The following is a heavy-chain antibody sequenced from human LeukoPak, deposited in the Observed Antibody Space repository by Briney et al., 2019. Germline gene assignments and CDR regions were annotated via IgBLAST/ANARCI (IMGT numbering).Heavy chain of an antibody. J-gene: IGHJ4*02. CDR2: ISGSGGST. D-gene: IGHD3-22*01. CDR3: AKFYYDSSGYYPTAFDY. CDR1: GFTFSSYA. V-gene: IGHV3-23*01. Sequence: GGSLRLSCAASGFTFSSYAMSWVRQAPGKGLEWVSAISGSGGSTYYADSVKGRFTISRDNSKNTLYLQMNSLRAEDTAVYYCAKFYYDSSGYYPTAFDYWGQGTLVTVSS.